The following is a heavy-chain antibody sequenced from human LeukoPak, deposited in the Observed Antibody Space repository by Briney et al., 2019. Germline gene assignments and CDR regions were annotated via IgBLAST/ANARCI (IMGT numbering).Heavy chain of an antibody. Sequence: GGSLRLSCVASGFSFSSHSMNWVRQAPGKGLEWVSYISSSSSTIYYADSVRGRLTISRDNARNSLYLQMNSLRAEDTAVYYCARVLSTITAGRATSDYWGQGTLVTVSS. CDR1: GFSFSSHS. J-gene: IGHJ4*02. CDR3: ARVLSTITAGRATSDY. V-gene: IGHV3-48*01. D-gene: IGHD4-11*01. CDR2: ISSSSSTI.